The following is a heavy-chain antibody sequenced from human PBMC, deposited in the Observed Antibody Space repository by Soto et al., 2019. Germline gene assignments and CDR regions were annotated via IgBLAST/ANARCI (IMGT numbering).Heavy chain of an antibody. Sequence: QVQLVESGGGVVQPGRSLRLSCAASGFTFSSYGMHWVRQAPGKGLEWVAVIWYDGSNKYYADSVKGRCTISRDNSKNTLDLQMNSLRAEDKAVYYCASGYSYGSMNYWGQGTLVTVSS. CDR1: GFTFSSYG. V-gene: IGHV3-33*01. CDR3: ASGYSYGSMNY. J-gene: IGHJ4*02. D-gene: IGHD5-18*01. CDR2: IWYDGSNK.